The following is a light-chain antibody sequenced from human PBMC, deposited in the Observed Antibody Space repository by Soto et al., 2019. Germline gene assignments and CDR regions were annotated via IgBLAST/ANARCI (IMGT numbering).Light chain of an antibody. Sequence: NFMLTQPHSVSESPGKTVTISCTRSSGSIASNYVQWYQQRPGSAPTTVIYEDNQRPSGVPDRFSGSIDSSSNSASLTLSGLKTEDEADYYSQSYDSSNHVVFGGGTKLTVL. CDR3: QSYDSSNHVV. CDR2: EDN. V-gene: IGLV6-57*04. CDR1: SGSIASNY. J-gene: IGLJ2*01.